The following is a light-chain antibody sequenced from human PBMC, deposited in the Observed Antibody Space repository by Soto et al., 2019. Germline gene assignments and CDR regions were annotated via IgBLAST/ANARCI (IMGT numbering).Light chain of an antibody. CDR3: QHYNSYSEA. CDR1: QALSNY. Sequence: IVLPPSTSVLSASVGATVPISSRARQALSNYLAWYQQKPGKAPDLLIYKASTLKSGVPSRFSGSGSGTEFTLTISSLQPDDFATYYCQHYNSYSEAFGQGTKVDI. V-gene: IGKV1-5*03. CDR2: KAS. J-gene: IGKJ1*01.